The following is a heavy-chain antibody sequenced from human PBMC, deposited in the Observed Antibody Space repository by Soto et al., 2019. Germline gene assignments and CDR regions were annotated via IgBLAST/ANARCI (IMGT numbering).Heavy chain of an antibody. V-gene: IGHV3-9*01. CDR3: AKALAFDI. CDR1: GFTFDAYA. Sequence: GGSLRLSCAASGFTFDAYAMHWVRPAPGKGLEWVSGISWISGSIGYADSVKGRFTISRDNAKNSLYLQMNSLRAEDTALYYCAKALAFDIWGQGTMVTVSS. J-gene: IGHJ3*02. CDR2: ISWISGSI.